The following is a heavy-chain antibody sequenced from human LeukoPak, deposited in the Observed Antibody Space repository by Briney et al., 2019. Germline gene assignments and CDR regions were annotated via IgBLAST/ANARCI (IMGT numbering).Heavy chain of an antibody. CDR1: GFTFTDYS. Sequence: GGSLRLSCAASGFTFTDYSLNWVRQAPGKGLEWISYIGSTTSVVSYAHSVKGRFTISRDNAKNSLYLHMNSLRAEDTAVYYCARDRDWSFDFWGQGTLVTVSS. V-gene: IGHV3-48*04. CDR2: IGSTTSVV. J-gene: IGHJ4*02. CDR3: ARDRDWSFDF. D-gene: IGHD3/OR15-3a*01.